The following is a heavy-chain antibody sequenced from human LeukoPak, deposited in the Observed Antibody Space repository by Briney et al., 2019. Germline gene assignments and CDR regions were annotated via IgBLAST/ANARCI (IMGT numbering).Heavy chain of an antibody. CDR1: GFPFTSYA. D-gene: IGHD6-19*01. Sequence: GGSLRLSCAASGFPFTSYAMHWVRPAPGKGLGWVAVISYDGSNKYYADSVKGRFTISTYNSKNTMYLQMNSLRPEDTAVYYCARGLGSSGCLNYWGQGTLVTVSS. CDR3: ARGLGSSGCLNY. V-gene: IGHV3-30-3*01. J-gene: IGHJ4*02. CDR2: ISYDGSNK.